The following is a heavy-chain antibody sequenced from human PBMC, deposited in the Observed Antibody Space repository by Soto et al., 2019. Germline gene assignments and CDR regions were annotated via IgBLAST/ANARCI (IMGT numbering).Heavy chain of an antibody. V-gene: IGHV4-34*01. CDR3: TRGTPTVTVTVN. CDR1: GGAFRDYY. J-gene: IGHJ4*02. Sequence: SETLSLTCAIYGGAFRDYYWSWIRQPPGKGLEWIGEIDHTGSTNYNPSLKSRVTVSVDTSKNEISLKLRSVTAADTAVYYCTRGTPTVTVTVNWGQGTLVTVS. D-gene: IGHD2-21*02. CDR2: IDHTGST.